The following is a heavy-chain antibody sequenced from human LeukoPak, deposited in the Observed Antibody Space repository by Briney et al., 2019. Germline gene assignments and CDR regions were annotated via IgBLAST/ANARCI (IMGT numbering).Heavy chain of an antibody. CDR3: AKTVTHYYDSSGYPDY. V-gene: IGHV3-7*03. D-gene: IGHD3-22*01. J-gene: IGHJ4*02. CDR2: IKQDGSAK. Sequence: GGSLRLSCAASGFTFSRHWMYWVRQAPGKGLEWVANIKQDGSAKPYVDSVKGRFTISRDNAKNSLFLQMNSLRAEDTAVYYCAKTVTHYYDSSGYPDYWGQGTLVTVSS. CDR1: GFTFSRHW.